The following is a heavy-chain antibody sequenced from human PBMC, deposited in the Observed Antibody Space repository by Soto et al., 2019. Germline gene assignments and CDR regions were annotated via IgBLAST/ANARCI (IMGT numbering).Heavy chain of an antibody. D-gene: IGHD1-26*01. Sequence: HPGGSLRLSCAASGFTFSSYAMHWVRQAPGKGLEWVAVISYDGSNKYYADSVKGRFTISRDNSKNTLYLQMNSLRAEDTAVYYCAREEELGANFDYWGQGTLVTVSS. CDR1: GFTFSSYA. CDR2: ISYDGSNK. V-gene: IGHV3-30-3*01. J-gene: IGHJ4*02. CDR3: AREEELGANFDY.